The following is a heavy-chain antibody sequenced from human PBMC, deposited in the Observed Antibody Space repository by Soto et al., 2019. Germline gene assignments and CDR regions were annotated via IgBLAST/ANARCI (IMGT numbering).Heavy chain of an antibody. Sequence: QVQLVAAGGGVGQPGSSLRRYCAAYGFTFSSYGMHCVRQAPGKGLEWVAVIWYEGSNKYYADSAKGRFNISRDNSKNTQYLKVKSLRAEDRAVFYWAGGRAGGGHGEAQPGGFDYWGQGTLVTVSS. J-gene: IGHJ4*02. CDR1: GFTFSSYG. CDR2: IWYEGSNK. CDR3: AGGRAGGGHGEAQPGGFDY. V-gene: IGHV3-33*04. D-gene: IGHD3-10*01.